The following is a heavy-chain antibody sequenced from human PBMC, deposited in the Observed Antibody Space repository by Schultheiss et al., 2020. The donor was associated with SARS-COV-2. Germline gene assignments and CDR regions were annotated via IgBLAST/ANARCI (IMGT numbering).Heavy chain of an antibody. V-gene: IGHV3-23*01. CDR2: ISGSGGST. CDR3: VNKDYYYGMDV. CDR1: GFSFSSYA. J-gene: IGHJ6*02. Sequence: GGSLRLSCTASGFSFSSYAMSWVRQAPGKGLEWVSVISGSGGSTYYTDSVKGRFTISRDNSKNTLYLQMNSLRAEDTAVYYCVNKDYYYGMDVWGQGTTVTVSS.